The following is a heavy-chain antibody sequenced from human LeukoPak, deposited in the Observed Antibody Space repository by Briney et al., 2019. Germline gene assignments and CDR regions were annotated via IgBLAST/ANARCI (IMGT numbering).Heavy chain of an antibody. V-gene: IGHV4-59*12. CDR2: IYYSGST. D-gene: IGHD2-2*01. Sequence: PSETLSLTCTVSGGSISSYYWSWIRQPPGKGLEWIGYIYYSGSTNYNPSLKSRVTISVDTSKNQFSLKLSSVTAADTAVYYCARTRVLWPPSDYWGQGTLVTVSS. J-gene: IGHJ4*02. CDR1: GGSISSYY. CDR3: ARTRVLWPPSDY.